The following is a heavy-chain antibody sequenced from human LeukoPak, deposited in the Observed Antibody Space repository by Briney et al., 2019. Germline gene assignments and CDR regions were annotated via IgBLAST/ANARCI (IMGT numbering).Heavy chain of an antibody. Sequence: PGGSLRLSCAASVFTVCIHYISCLPDAPGKGLEWVSAIYREGRTFYADAVKGRFTIPRDNPKKTLYLQMKSLRAEDTALYYCATLWGGLGDIWGQGTVVTVS. J-gene: IGHJ3*02. CDR1: VFTVCIHY. CDR2: IYREGRT. D-gene: IGHD7-27*01. CDR3: ATLWGGLGDI. V-gene: IGHV3-53*01.